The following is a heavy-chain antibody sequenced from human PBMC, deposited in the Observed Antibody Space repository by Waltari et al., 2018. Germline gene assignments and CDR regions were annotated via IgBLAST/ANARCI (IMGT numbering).Heavy chain of an antibody. CDR2: IIPIFGIA. CDR1: GCTFSSYA. D-gene: IGHD3-10*01. V-gene: IGHV1-69*17. Sequence: QVLLVQSGAEVKKPWSAVNVSCMPPGCTFSSYATSCVPQASGQGLEWMGGIIPIFGIANYAQKFQGRVTITADKSTSTAYMELSSLRSEDTAVYYCARPHYYGSGSSNFDYWGQGTLVTVSS. CDR3: ARPHYYGSGSSNFDY. J-gene: IGHJ4*02.